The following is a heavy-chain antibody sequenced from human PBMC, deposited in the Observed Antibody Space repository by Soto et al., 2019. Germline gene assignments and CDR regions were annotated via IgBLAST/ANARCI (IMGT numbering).Heavy chain of an antibody. Sequence: EVQLVESGGGLVTPGGSLRLSCAASGFTFSSYTINWVRQAPGKGLEWVSSISSSGSYIYYADSVKGRFTISRDNAKNSLFLQMNSLRADDTAVFYCARETTGAFDIWGQGKMVTVSS. CDR3: ARETTGAFDI. CDR2: ISSSGSYI. V-gene: IGHV3-21*06. J-gene: IGHJ3*02. D-gene: IGHD4-17*01. CDR1: GFTFSSYT.